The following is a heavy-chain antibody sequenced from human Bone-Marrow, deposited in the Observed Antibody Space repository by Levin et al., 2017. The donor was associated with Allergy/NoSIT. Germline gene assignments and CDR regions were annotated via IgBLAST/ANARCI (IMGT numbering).Heavy chain of an antibody. Sequence: GGSLRLSCAASGFTFSSYAMHWVRQAPGKGLEWVAVISYDGSNKYYADSVKCRFTISRDNSKNTLYLQMNSLRAEDTAVYYCATTNGRSRWLQFLGGYWGQGTLVTVSS. CDR2: ISYDGSNK. CDR1: GFTFSSYA. D-gene: IGHD5-24*01. V-gene: IGHV3-30-3*01. CDR3: ATTNGRSRWLQFLGGY. J-gene: IGHJ4*02.